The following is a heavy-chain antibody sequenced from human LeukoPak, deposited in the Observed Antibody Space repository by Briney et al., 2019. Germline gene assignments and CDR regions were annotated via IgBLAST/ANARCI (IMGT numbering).Heavy chain of an antibody. V-gene: IGHV1-2*06. Sequence: ASVKVSCKASGYTFTGYYMHWVRQAPGQGLEWMGRINPNSGGTNYAQKFQGRVTMTTDTSTSTAYMELRSLRSDDTAVYYCARGRYSSSSDYYYYGMDVWGQGTTVTVSS. CDR2: INPNSGGT. D-gene: IGHD6-6*01. J-gene: IGHJ6*02. CDR3: ARGRYSSSSDYYYYGMDV. CDR1: GYTFTGYY.